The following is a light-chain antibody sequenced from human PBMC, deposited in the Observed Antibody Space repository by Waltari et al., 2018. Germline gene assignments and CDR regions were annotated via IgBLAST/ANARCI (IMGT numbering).Light chain of an antibody. Sequence: DIRMTQFPSTLSASLGDRVTITCRASQSISNWVAWYQQKPGKVPKVLIYRASTLESGVPSRFSGVGSGTDFTLTINSLQPEDVATYFCQQYNHFPWAFGQGTRVEIK. CDR2: RAS. CDR3: QQYNHFPWA. J-gene: IGKJ1*01. CDR1: QSISNW. V-gene: IGKV1-5*03.